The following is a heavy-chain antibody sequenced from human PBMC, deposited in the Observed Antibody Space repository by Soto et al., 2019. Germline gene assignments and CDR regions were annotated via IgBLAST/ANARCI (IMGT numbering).Heavy chain of an antibody. Sequence: QVQLVQSGAEVKKPGASVKVSCKASGYTFSSYDINWVRQATGQGLEWMGWMNPNSGNTGYAQKFXGRAXMXRNTSISTAYRELSSLRSEDTAVYYCARESSYGLVYWGQGTLVTVSS. CDR1: GYTFSSYD. D-gene: IGHD5-18*01. V-gene: IGHV1-8*01. J-gene: IGHJ4*02. CDR3: ARESSYGLVY. CDR2: MNPNSGNT.